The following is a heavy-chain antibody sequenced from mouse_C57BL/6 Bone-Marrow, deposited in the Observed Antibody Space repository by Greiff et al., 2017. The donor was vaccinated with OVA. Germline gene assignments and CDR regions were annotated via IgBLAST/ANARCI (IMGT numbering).Heavy chain of an antibody. CDR3: TRGGENGYYWYFDV. CDR1: GFTFSSYA. J-gene: IGHJ1*03. V-gene: IGHV5-9-1*02. D-gene: IGHD2-2*01. Sequence: EVQRVESGEGLVKPGGSLKLSCAASGFTFSSYAMSWVRQTPEKRLEWVAYISSGGDYIYYADTVKGRFTISRDNARNTLYLQMSSLKSEDTAMYYCTRGGENGYYWYFDVWGTGTTVTVSS. CDR2: ISSGGDYI.